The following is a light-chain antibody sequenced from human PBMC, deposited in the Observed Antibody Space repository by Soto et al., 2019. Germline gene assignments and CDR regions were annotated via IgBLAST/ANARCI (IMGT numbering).Light chain of an antibody. CDR2: DVT. CDR1: SSDVGGYDS. Sequence: QSVLTQPRSVSGSPGQSVTISCTGTSSDVGGYDSVSWYQQHPGQAPKLMIYDVTGRPSGVPDRFSASKSGNTASLTISGLQAEDEADYYCCSSAGTHTYVFGTGTKVTV. J-gene: IGLJ1*01. CDR3: CSSAGTHTYV. V-gene: IGLV2-11*01.